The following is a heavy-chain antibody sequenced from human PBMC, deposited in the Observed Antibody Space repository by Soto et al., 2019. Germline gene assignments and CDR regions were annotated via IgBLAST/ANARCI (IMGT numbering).Heavy chain of an antibody. CDR1: GFTFSTYA. V-gene: IGHV3-23*01. D-gene: IGHD1-7*01. CDR2: ISAGGDSP. Sequence: GGSLRLSCIASGFTFSTYAMSWVRQAPGKGLEWVSGISAGGDSPYYADSVKGRFTISRDNSKNMLSLQMSSLRADDTAPYYCGRDPNGNYVGAFDIRGQGTMVTVSS. CDR3: GRDPNGNYVGAFDI. J-gene: IGHJ3*02.